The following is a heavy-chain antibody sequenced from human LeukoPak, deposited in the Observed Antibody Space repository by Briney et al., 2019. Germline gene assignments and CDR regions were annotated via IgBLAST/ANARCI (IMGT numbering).Heavy chain of an antibody. CDR2: IYYSGST. CDR1: GGSISSSSYY. D-gene: IGHD2-15*01. J-gene: IGHJ5*02. V-gene: IGHV4-39*01. Sequence: PSETLSLTCTVSGGSISSSSYYWGWIRQPPGKGLEWIGSIYYSGSTYYNPSLKSRVPISVDTSKNQFSLKLSSVTAADMAVYYCARGKVVVVVAAAASLNWFDPWGQGTLVTVSS. CDR3: ARGKVVVVVAAAASLNWFDP.